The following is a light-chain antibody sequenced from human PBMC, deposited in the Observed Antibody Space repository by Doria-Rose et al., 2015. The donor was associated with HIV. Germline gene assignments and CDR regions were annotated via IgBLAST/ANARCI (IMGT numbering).Light chain of an antibody. V-gene: IGLV1-40*01. J-gene: IGLJ2*01. CDR2: GNT. Sequence: QSVVTQPPSVSGAPGQRVTLSCTGSNSNIGAGYDVHWYQQVPGTAPKLLMHGNTNRPSGVPDRISGSKSGTSASLAITGLQPEDEADYYCQSYDSSLGVVFGGGT. CDR1: NSNIGAGYD. CDR3: QSYDSSLGVV.